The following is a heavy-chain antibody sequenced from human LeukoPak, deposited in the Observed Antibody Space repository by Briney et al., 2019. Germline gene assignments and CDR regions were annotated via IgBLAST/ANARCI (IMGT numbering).Heavy chain of an antibody. Sequence: ASVKVSCKASGYIFTAYYVYWVRQAPGHGLEWMGGIIPFLGTPNYAQKFQGRVTIAADESTTTVSMELSSLRSEDTAFYYCARGGSYSMAIDYWGQGTLVTVSS. CDR3: ARGGSYSMAIDY. CDR2: IIPFLGTP. J-gene: IGHJ4*02. D-gene: IGHD1-26*01. V-gene: IGHV1-69*13. CDR1: GYIFTAYY.